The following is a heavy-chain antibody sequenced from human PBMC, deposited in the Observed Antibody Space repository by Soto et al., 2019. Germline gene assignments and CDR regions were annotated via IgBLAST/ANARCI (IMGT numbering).Heavy chain of an antibody. CDR1: GFTFSSYG. CDR3: AKEGGIAVAGTGYYYGMDV. V-gene: IGHV3-30*18. D-gene: IGHD6-19*01. J-gene: IGHJ6*02. Sequence: GGSLRLSCAASGFTFSSYGMQWVRQAPGKGLEWVAVISYDGSNKYYADSVKGRFTISRDNSKNTLYLQMNSLRAEDTAVYYCAKEGGIAVAGTGYYYGMDVWGQGTTGTVS. CDR2: ISYDGSNK.